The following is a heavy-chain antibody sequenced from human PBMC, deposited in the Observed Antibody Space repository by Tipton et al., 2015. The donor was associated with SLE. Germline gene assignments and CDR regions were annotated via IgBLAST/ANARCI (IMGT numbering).Heavy chain of an antibody. CDR2: IKEDGTGK. D-gene: IGHD3-3*01. Sequence: SLRLSCAASGFTFSTYWMNWVRQAPGKGLEWAASIKEDGTGKYYVDPVKGRSTISRDNAKNSLYLQMNSLRAEDTAVYYCATGIFGGRGYWGQGILVTVSS. V-gene: IGHV3-7*01. CDR1: GFTFSTYW. CDR3: ATGIFGGRGY. J-gene: IGHJ4*02.